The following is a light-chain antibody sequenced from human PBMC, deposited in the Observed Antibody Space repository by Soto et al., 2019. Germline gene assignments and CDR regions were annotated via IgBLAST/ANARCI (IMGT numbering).Light chain of an antibody. CDR1: QSVSSSY. Sequence: EIVLTQSPGTLSLSPGERGTLSCRASQSVSSSYLAWYQKKPGQAPRLLIYGASSRATDIPDRFSGSGSGTDFTLTISRLEPEDFALYYCQQYHNLWTFGQGTKVDI. CDR2: GAS. J-gene: IGKJ1*01. V-gene: IGKV3-20*01. CDR3: QQYHNLWT.